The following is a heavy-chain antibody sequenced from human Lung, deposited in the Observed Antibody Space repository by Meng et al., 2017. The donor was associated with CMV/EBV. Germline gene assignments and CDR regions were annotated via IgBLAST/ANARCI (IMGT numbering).Heavy chain of an antibody. CDR1: GYNFNHYY. Sequence: KASGYNFNHYYMHWVRQAPGHGLEWMGISNARGGTTTYAQKFQGRVTMTRDTSTSTLYMELSSLRSEDTAVYYCAKSYYGSYESLDDWGQGTLVTVSS. CDR3: AKSYYGSYESLDD. D-gene: IGHD3-10*01. J-gene: IGHJ4*02. CDR2: SNARGGTT. V-gene: IGHV1-46*02.